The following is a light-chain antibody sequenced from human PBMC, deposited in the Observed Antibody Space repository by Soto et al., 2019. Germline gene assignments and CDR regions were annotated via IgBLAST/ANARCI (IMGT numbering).Light chain of an antibody. CDR3: SSYTSSSSYV. CDR2: DVS. CDR1: SSDVGGYNY. J-gene: IGLJ1*01. V-gene: IGLV2-14*03. Sequence: QSVLTQPASVSGSPGQSITISCTGTSSDVGGYNYVSWYQQHPGKAPKLMIYDVSNRPSGVSNRFSGSKSGNTASLTISGLLAEDEADYYCSSYTSSSSYVLGTGTKLTVL.